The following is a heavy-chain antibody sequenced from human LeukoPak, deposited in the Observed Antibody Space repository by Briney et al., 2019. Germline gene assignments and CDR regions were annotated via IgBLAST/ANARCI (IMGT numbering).Heavy chain of an antibody. CDR3: ARVGNSSWYGALEDYFDY. V-gene: IGHV3-21*01. CDR1: GFTFSSYS. D-gene: IGHD6-13*01. J-gene: IGHJ4*02. CDR2: ISSSSSYI. Sequence: GGSLRLSCAASGFTFSSYSMNWVRQAPGKGLEWVSSISSSSSYIYYADSVKGRFTISRDNAKNSLYLQMNSLRAEDTAVYYCARVGNSSWYGALEDYFDYWGQGTLVTVSS.